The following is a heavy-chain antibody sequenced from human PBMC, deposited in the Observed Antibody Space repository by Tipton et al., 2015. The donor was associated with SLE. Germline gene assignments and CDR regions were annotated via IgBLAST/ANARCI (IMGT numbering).Heavy chain of an antibody. CDR3: ARNDTNYGRNWFDP. Sequence: TLSLTCTVSGGSISGPYWSLFLQPPGKGLEWIGYIYYSGSTNYNPSLKSRVTISVDTSNNQFSLKLSSVTAADTAVYYCARNDTNYGRNWFDPWGQGTLVTVSS. V-gene: IGHV4-59*08. CDR1: GGSISGPY. J-gene: IGHJ5*02. CDR2: IYYSGST. D-gene: IGHD1-1*01.